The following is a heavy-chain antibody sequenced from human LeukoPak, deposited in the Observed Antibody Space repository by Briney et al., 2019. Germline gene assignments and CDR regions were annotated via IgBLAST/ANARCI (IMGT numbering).Heavy chain of an antibody. Sequence: GASVKLSCKASGYTFTGYYMHWVRQAPGQGLEWMGWINPNSGGTNYAQRFQGRVTMTRDTSISTAYMELSRLRSDDTAVYYCARGARGSGSYPPAVYYFDYWGQGTLVTVSS. V-gene: IGHV1-2*02. CDR1: GYTFTGYY. CDR2: INPNSGGT. J-gene: IGHJ4*02. CDR3: ARGARGSGSYPPAVYYFDY. D-gene: IGHD3-10*01.